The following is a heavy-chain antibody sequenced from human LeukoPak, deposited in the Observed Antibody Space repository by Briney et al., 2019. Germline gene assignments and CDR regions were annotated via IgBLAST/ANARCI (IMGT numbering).Heavy chain of an antibody. V-gene: IGHV4-59*01. D-gene: IGHD6-19*01. Sequence: RPSETLSLTCTVSGGSISSYYWSWVRQPPGKGLEWIGYIYYSGGTNYNPSLKSRVTISVDTSKNQFSLKLSSVTAADTAVYYCARSRQWHYYYMDVWGKGTTVTVSS. CDR2: IYYSGGT. CDR1: GGSISSYY. J-gene: IGHJ6*03. CDR3: ARSRQWHYYYMDV.